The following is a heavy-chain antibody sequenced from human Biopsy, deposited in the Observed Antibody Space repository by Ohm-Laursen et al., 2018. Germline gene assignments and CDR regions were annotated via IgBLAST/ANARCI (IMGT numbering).Heavy chain of an antibody. D-gene: IGHD3-16*01. CDR3: VRSRAGGATWGMDV. Sequence: SVKVSCKASGYTFTGYYLHWVRQAPGQGLEWMGWINPDNGGTIHAQKFQGRVTVTRDTSISTAYVEVTSLRSDDTAVYYCVRSRAGGATWGMDVWGQGTTVSVSS. V-gene: IGHV1-2*02. J-gene: IGHJ6*02. CDR1: GYTFTGYY. CDR2: INPDNGGT.